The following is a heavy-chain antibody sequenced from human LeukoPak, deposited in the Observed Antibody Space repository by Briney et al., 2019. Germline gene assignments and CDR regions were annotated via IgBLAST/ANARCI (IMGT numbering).Heavy chain of an antibody. Sequence: PGGSLRLSCAASGFTFSSYGMHWVRQAPGKGLEWVAVIWYDGSNKYYADSVKGRFTISRDNSKNTLYLQMNSLRAEDTAVYYCASGYSPYYDILTGYYPRWGQGTLVTVSS. V-gene: IGHV3-33*01. CDR1: GFTFSSYG. D-gene: IGHD3-9*01. J-gene: IGHJ4*02. CDR2: IWYDGSNK. CDR3: ASGYSPYYDILTGYYPR.